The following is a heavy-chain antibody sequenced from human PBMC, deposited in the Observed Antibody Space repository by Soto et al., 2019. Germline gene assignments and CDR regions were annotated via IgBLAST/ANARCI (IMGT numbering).Heavy chain of an antibody. CDR1: GGTFSSYA. J-gene: IGHJ4*02. V-gene: IGHV1-69*12. CDR2: IISIFGTA. CDR3: ARGELGSLGVVIEAFDY. Sequence: QVQLVQSGAEVTKPGSSVKVSCKASGGTFSSYAISWVRQAPGQGLVWMGGIISIFGTANYAQKFQGRVTITADESTRTAYMELSSLRSEDTAVYYCARGELGSLGVVIEAFDYWGQGTLVTVSS. D-gene: IGHD3-3*01.